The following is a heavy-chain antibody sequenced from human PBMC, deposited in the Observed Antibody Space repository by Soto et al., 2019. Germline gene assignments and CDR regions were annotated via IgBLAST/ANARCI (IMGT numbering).Heavy chain of an antibody. CDR2: INHSGST. CDR1: GGSFSGYF. CDR3: ARDLSGYYDGMDV. J-gene: IGHJ6*02. Sequence: QVHLQQWGAGLLKPSETLSLTCAVYGGSFSGYFWNWVRQPPGKGLEWIGEINHSGSTKYNPSLKSRVTLSVDTSKNQFSLRVFSVTAADTAVYYCARDLSGYYDGMDVWGQGTTVTVS. V-gene: IGHV4-34*01.